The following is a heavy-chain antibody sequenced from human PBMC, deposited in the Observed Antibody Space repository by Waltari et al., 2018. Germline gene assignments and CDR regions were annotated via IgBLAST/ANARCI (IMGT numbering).Heavy chain of an antibody. CDR1: GGSFSGYY. CDR3: ARGRRDGYNYAFDI. V-gene: IGHV4-34*01. J-gene: IGHJ3*02. D-gene: IGHD5-12*01. CDR2: INHSGST. Sequence: QVQLQQWGAGLLKPSETLSLTCAVYGGSFSGYYWSWIRQPPGKGLEGIGEINHSGSTNYNPALKSRGTISVDTSKNQFSLKLSSVTAADTAVYYCARGRRDGYNYAFDIWGQGTMVTVSS.